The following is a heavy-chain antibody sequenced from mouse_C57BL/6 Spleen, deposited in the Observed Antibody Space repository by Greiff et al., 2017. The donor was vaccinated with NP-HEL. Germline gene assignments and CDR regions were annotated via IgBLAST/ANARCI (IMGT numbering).Heavy chain of an antibody. CDR3: ARISYYGSSFYLDY. J-gene: IGHJ2*01. V-gene: IGHV1-82*01. Sequence: VQLQQSGPELVKPGASVKISCKASGYAFSSSWMNWVKQRPGKGLEWIGRIYPGDGDTNYNGKFKGKATLTADKSSSTAYMQLSSLTSEDSAVYFCARISYYGSSFYLDYWGQGTTLTVSS. CDR1: GYAFSSSW. CDR2: IYPGDGDT. D-gene: IGHD1-1*01.